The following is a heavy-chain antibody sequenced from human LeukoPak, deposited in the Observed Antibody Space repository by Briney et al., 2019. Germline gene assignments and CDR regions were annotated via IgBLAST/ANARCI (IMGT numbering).Heavy chain of an antibody. V-gene: IGHV1-2*06. Sequence: ASVKVSCKASGYTFTGYYMHWVRQAPGQGLEWMGRINPNSGGTNYAQKFQGRVTMTRDTSISTAYMEQSRLRSDDTAVYYCATRDRIAVADIFDYWGQGTLVTVSS. J-gene: IGHJ4*02. CDR2: INPNSGGT. CDR3: ATRDRIAVADIFDY. D-gene: IGHD6-19*01. CDR1: GYTFTGYY.